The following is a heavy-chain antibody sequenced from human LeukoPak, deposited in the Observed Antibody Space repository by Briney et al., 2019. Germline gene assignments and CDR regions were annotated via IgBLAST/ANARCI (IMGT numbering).Heavy chain of an antibody. V-gene: IGHV3-30*18. Sequence: PGGSLRLSCAASGFTFSSYGMHWVRQAPGKGLEWVAVISYDGSNKHYADSVKGRFTISRDNSKNTLYLQMNSLRAEDTAVYYCAKDGAPDSSGYFYYYGMDVWGQGTMVTVSS. J-gene: IGHJ6*02. CDR3: AKDGAPDSSGYFYYYGMDV. D-gene: IGHD3-22*01. CDR1: GFTFSSYG. CDR2: ISYDGSNK.